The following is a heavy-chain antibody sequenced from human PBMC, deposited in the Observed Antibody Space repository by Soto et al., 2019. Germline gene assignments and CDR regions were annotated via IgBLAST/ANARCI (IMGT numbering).Heavy chain of an antibody. V-gene: IGHV3-30*18. Sequence: LRLSCAASGFTFNIYGMHWVRQAPDKGLEWVALISYDGSNQYYADSVKGRFTISRDNSKNTLFLQMNSLRADDTAVYYCAKDQASGQGSFDSWGQGALVT. CDR3: AKDQASGQGSFDS. CDR2: ISYDGSNQ. J-gene: IGHJ4*02. CDR1: GFTFNIYG.